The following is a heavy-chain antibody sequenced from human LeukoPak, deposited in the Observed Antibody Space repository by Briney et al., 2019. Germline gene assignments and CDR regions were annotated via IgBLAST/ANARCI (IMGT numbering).Heavy chain of an antibody. CDR3: ARNYYDSSGSLD. J-gene: IGHJ4*02. CDR2: ISYDGSNK. V-gene: IGHV3-30-3*01. D-gene: IGHD3-22*01. Sequence: GGSLRLSCAASGFTFSSYAMHWVRQAPGKGLEWVAVISYDGSNKYYADSVKGRFTISRDNSKNTLYLQMNSLRAEDTALYHCARNYYDSSGSLDWGQGTLVTVSS. CDR1: GFTFSSYA.